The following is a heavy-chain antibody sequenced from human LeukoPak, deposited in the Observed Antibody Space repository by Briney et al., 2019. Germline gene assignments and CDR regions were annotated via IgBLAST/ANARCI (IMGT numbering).Heavy chain of an antibody. V-gene: IGHV3-23*01. CDR1: GFTFSSYA. CDR2: ISGSRAST. Sequence: GGSLRLSCAASGFTFSSYAMNWVRQAPGKGLEWVSSISGSRASTNYADSVQGRFTISRDNSNNTLYLQLSSLRAEDTAVYYCAEWGSGWYFDYWGQGTLVTVSS. J-gene: IGHJ4*02. D-gene: IGHD6-19*01. CDR3: AEWGSGWYFDY.